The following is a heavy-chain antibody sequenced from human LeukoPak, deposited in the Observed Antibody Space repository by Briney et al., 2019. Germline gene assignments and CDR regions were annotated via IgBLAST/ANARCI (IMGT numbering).Heavy chain of an antibody. J-gene: IGHJ5*02. CDR2: ISGSGGST. CDR3: AGEVVRDVSGVDYTWLDP. D-gene: IGHD2-8*01. V-gene: IGHV3-23*01. CDR1: GFTFSSYA. Sequence: GGSLRLSCAASGFTFSSYAMSWVRQAPGKGLEWVSAISGSGGSTYYADSVKGRFTISRDNSKSLVYLQMDSLRDEDTAVYYCAGEVVRDVSGVDYTWLDPWGQGTLVFVS.